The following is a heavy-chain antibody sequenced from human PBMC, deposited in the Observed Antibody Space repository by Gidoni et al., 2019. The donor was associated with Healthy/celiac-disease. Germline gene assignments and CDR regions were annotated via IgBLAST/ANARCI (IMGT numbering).Heavy chain of an antibody. J-gene: IGHJ4*02. D-gene: IGHD2-15*01. CDR3: ASTGGEGGNPDY. CDR1: GYTFTGYY. CDR2: INPNSGGT. Sequence: QVQLVRSGAEVQKPGASVQVSCQASGYTFTGYYMHWVRQALGQGLEWMGWINPNSGGTNYAQKFQGRVTMTRDTSSSTAYMELSRLRSDDTAVYYCASTGGEGGNPDYWGQGTLVTVSS. V-gene: IGHV1-2*02.